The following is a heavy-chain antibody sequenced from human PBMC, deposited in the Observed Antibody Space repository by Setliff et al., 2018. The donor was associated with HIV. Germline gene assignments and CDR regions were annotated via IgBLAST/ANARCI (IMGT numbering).Heavy chain of an antibody. CDR1: GVPTSASTYY. Sequence: PSETLSLTCTVSGVPTSASTYYWGWIRQPPGKGLDWIGYISYSGKTYYNPSLKSRVTISVDTSNNHFSLRLNSVTAADTAIYYCARRPTGIYPGDPNWYFDLWGRGTLVTVSS. D-gene: IGHD2-21*02. V-gene: IGHV4-39*02. CDR3: ARRPTGIYPGDPNWYFDL. J-gene: IGHJ2*01. CDR2: ISYSGKT.